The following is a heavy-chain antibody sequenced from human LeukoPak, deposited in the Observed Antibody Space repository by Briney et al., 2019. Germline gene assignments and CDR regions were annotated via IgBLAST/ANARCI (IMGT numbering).Heavy chain of an antibody. Sequence: PSETLSLTCTVSGGSISSYYWSWIRQPPGKGLEWIGYIYYSGSTNYNPSLKSRVTISVDTSKNQFSLKLSPVTAAGTAVYDCARVSGNWSLDYWGQGTLATVSS. CDR2: IYYSGST. D-gene: IGHD1-1*01. CDR1: GGSISSYY. J-gene: IGHJ4*02. V-gene: IGHV4-59*01. CDR3: ARVSGNWSLDY.